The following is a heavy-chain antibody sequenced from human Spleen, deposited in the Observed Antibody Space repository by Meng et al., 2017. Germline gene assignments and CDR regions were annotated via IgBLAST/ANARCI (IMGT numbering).Heavy chain of an antibody. CDR3: VRSSGWVRTGFDP. CDR1: GGSISTSGYY. D-gene: IGHD6-19*01. J-gene: IGHJ5*02. CDR2: IGHSGFT. Sequence: QPQLQESGPGLVKPSEALSLTGSVSGGSISTSGYYWGCIRQPPGKGLEWIGSIGHSGFTYYTPSLKSRVTVSIDTSKSQFSLKLTSVTAADTAVYYCVRSSGWVRTGFDPWGQGTLVTVSS. V-gene: IGHV4-39*01.